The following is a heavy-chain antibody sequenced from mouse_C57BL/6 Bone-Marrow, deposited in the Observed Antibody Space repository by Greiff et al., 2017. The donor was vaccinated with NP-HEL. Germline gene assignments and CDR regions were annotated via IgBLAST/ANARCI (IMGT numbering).Heavy chain of an antibody. V-gene: IGHV1-80*01. J-gene: IGHJ3*01. CDR2: IYPGDGDT. CDR3: ARGAY. Sequence: QLKPGASVKISCKASGYEFSNYWMNWVKQRPGKGLEWIGQIYPGDGDTNYNGKFKDKATLTADKSSSTAYMQLSRLTSEDSAVYFCARGAYWGQGTLVTVSA. CDR1: GYEFSNYW.